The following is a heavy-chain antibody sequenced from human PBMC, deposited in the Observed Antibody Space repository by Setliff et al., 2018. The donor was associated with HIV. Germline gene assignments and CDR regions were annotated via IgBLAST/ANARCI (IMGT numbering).Heavy chain of an antibody. V-gene: IGHV4-34*01. Sequence: SETLSLTCAVYGGSFSGYYWTWIRQPPGKGLERIGDINHSGKTNYNRSLKSRVTISVDMSKSQFSLRLSSVTAADTAMYYCAREYYRSGGYYSGWKYYYMDVWGKGTTVTVSS. CDR1: GGSFSGYY. CDR2: INHSGKT. J-gene: IGHJ6*03. CDR3: AREYYRSGGYYSGWKYYYMDV. D-gene: IGHD2-15*01.